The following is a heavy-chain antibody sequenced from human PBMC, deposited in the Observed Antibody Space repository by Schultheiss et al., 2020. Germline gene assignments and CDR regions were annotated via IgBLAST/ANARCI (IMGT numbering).Heavy chain of an antibody. J-gene: IGHJ3*02. V-gene: IGHV1-69*04. CDR3: ARNLGSPPGAFDI. D-gene: IGHD3-10*01. CDR1: GYTFTSYG. CDR2: IIPILGIA. Sequence: SVKVSCKASGYTFTSYGISWVRQAPGQGLEWMGRIIPILGIANYAQKFQGRVTITADKSTSTAYMELSSLRSEDTAVYYCARNLGSPPGAFDIWGQGTMVTVSS.